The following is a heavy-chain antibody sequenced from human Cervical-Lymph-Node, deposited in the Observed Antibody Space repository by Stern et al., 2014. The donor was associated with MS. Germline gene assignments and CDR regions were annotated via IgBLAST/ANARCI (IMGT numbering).Heavy chain of an antibody. CDR1: GYTFTSYW. J-gene: IGHJ4*02. CDR3: ARQRYFDY. CDR2: IFPGGSDI. Sequence: EVQLLQSGPEVKRPGESLKISCQASGYTFTSYWTGSVRQMPGKGLEWIAIIFPGGSDIRYSPSFQGQVTISADKSSSTAYLQWNTLKASDTAIYYCARQRYFDYWGQGTLVTVSS. V-gene: IGHV5-51*01.